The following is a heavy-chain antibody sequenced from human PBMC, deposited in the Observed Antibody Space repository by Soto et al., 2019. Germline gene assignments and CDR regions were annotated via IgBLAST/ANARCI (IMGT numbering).Heavy chain of an antibody. CDR1: GFTFSSYG. D-gene: IGHD2-15*01. Sequence: QVQLVESGGGVVQPGRSLRLSCAASGFTFSSYGMHWVRQAPGKGLEWVAVIWYDGSNKYYADSVKGRFTISRDNSKNPLYPQMNSLRAEYTSVYYCAREGTYCSGGSCSPHFDYWGQGTLVTVSS. J-gene: IGHJ4*02. CDR3: AREGTYCSGGSCSPHFDY. CDR2: IWYDGSNK. V-gene: IGHV3-33*01.